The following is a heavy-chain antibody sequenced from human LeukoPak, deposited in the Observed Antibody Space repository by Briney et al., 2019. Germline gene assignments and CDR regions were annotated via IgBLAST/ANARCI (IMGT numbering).Heavy chain of an antibody. J-gene: IGHJ4*02. CDR1: GFTFSSYA. V-gene: IGHV3-23*01. CDR3: AKVSSPTMIVVVITKGSYFDY. CDR2: ISGSGGSP. D-gene: IGHD3-22*01. Sequence: PGGSLRLSCAASGFTFSSYAMSWVRQAPGKGLEWVSAISGSGGSPYYADSVKGRFAISRDYSKNTLYLQMNRLRAEDTAVYYCAKVSSPTMIVVVITKGSYFDYWGQGTLVTVSS.